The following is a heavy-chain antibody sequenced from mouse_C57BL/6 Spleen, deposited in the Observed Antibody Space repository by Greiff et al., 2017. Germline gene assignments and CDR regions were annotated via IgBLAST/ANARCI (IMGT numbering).Heavy chain of an antibody. CDR3: ARYRYDYAMDY. V-gene: IGHV7-3*01. D-gene: IGHD2-14*01. CDR2: IRNKANGYTT. J-gene: IGHJ4*01. CDR1: GFTFTDYY. Sequence: EVKVVESGGGLVQPGGSLSLSCAASGFTFTDYYMSWVRQPPGKALEWLGFIRNKANGYTTEYSASVKGRFTISRDNSQSILYLQMNALRAEESATYYCARYRYDYAMDYWGQGTSVTVSS.